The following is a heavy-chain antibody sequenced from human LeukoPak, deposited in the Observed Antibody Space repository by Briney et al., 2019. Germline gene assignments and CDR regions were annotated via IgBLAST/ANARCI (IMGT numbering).Heavy chain of an antibody. CDR1: GASVSGSAYY. J-gene: IGHJ4*02. D-gene: IGHD7-27*01. CDR2: IYYSGST. V-gene: IGHV4-39*07. CDR3: ASRKLGNDY. Sequence: SETLSLTCTVSGASVSGSAYYWGWIRQPPGKGLEWIGNIYYSGSTYYNESLESRVTISIDTSKNQFSLKLISVTAADTAVYYCASRKLGNDYWGQGTLVTVSS.